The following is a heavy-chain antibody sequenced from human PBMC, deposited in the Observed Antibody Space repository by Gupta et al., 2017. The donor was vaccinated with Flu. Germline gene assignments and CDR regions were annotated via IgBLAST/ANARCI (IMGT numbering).Heavy chain of an antibody. D-gene: IGHD2-8*01. CDR3: ARRXSAGMYVYYFMDV. CDR2: IIPIFAKT. Sequence: YPVSWVRQAPGQGLEWMGGIIPIFAKTTYATKFQGRVTLTADESTATAYMELRSLRSEDTXIXYGARRXSAGMYVYYFMDVWGKGTTVIVSS. V-gene: IGHV1-69*01. CDR1: YP. J-gene: IGHJ6*03.